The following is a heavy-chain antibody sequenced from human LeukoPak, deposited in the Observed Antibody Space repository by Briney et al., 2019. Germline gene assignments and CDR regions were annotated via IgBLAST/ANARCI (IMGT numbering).Heavy chain of an antibody. D-gene: IGHD4-11*01. V-gene: IGHV6-1*01. CDR2: TYYRSKWYN. CDR1: VDIVSSDSAD. CDR3: ARDGSNYYYGMDV. Sequence: SQTLSLTCAISVDIVSSDSADWNWIRQSPSRGLEWLGRTYYRSKWYNDYAVSVKSRITINPDTSKNQFSLQLNSVTPEDTAVYYCARDGSNYYYGMDVWGQGTTVTVSS. J-gene: IGHJ6*02.